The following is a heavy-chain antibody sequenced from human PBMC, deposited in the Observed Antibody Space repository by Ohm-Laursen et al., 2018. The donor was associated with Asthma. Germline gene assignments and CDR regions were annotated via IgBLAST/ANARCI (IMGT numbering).Heavy chain of an antibody. CDR2: IVSSGTTT. J-gene: IGHJ4*02. CDR1: GITFSDSY. D-gene: IGHD5-24*01. V-gene: IGHV3-11*01. Sequence: SLRLSCAASGITFSDSYMSWIRQAPGKGLEWVAYIVSSGTTTHYADSVKGRFTISRDNTKNSVFLDMNSLRVEDTAVYYCARELIEMGTTEEVFDYWGQGTLVTVSS. CDR3: ARELIEMGTTEEVFDY.